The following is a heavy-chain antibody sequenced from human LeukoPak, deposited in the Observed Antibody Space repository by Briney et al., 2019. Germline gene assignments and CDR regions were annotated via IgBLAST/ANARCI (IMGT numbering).Heavy chain of an antibody. J-gene: IGHJ5*02. CDR1: GGSFSGYY. CDR3: ARGGKDSSSWYSRLADWFDP. Sequence: PSETLSLTCAVYGGSFSGYYWSWIRQPPGKGLEWIGEINHSGSTNYNPSLKSRVTISVDTSKNQFSLKLSSVTAADTTVYYCARGGKDSSSWYSRLADWFDPWGQGTLVTVSS. CDR2: INHSGST. D-gene: IGHD6-13*01. V-gene: IGHV4-34*01.